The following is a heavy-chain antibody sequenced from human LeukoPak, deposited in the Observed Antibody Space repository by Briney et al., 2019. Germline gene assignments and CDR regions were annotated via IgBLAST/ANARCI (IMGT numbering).Heavy chain of an antibody. J-gene: IGHJ4*02. CDR2: ISWDGDST. CDR3: ARDVDTVVVPAATQIVY. CDR1: GFTFDDYG. V-gene: IGHV3-43*01. D-gene: IGHD2-2*01. Sequence: GGSLRLSCAASGFTFDDYGMHWVRQPPGKGLEWVSLISWDGDSTYYAASVKGRFTISRDNSKNSLYLQMNSVSNEDAALYYCARDVDTVVVPAATQIVYWGQGTLVTVSS.